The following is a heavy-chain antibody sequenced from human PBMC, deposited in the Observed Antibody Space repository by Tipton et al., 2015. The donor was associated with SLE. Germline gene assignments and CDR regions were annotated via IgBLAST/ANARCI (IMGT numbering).Heavy chain of an antibody. D-gene: IGHD6-13*01. Sequence: SLRLSCAASGFTFSSYWMNWVRQAPGKGLEWVANIKQDGSEKYYVDSVKGRFTISRDNAKNSLYLQMNSLRAEDTAVYYCVRDISRHSSSWYYFDYWGQGTLVTVSS. CDR3: VRDISRHSSSWYYFDY. V-gene: IGHV3-7*01. J-gene: IGHJ4*02. CDR2: IKQDGSEK. CDR1: GFTFSSYW.